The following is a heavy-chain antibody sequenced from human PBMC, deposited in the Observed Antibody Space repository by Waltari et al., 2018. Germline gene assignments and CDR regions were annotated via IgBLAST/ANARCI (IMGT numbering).Heavy chain of an antibody. CDR1: GYPFTGYY. J-gene: IGHJ3*02. Sequence: QVQLVQSGAEVKKPGAAVKVSCKASGYPFTGYYMHWVRQAPGQGLEWMGRINPNSGGTNYAQKFQGRVTMTRDTSISAAYMERSRLRSDDTAVYYCARDPSGATDDAFDIWGQGTMVTVSS. V-gene: IGHV1-2*06. CDR3: ARDPSGATDDAFDI. D-gene: IGHD3-16*01. CDR2: INPNSGGT.